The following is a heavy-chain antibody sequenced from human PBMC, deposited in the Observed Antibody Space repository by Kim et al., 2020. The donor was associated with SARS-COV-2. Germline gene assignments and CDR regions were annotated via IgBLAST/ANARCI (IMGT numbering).Heavy chain of an antibody. J-gene: IGHJ6*02. CDR1: GFTFSSYG. CDR3: ARDEGGSLGFGESRRFSYYYGMDV. Sequence: GGSLRLSCAASGFTFSSYGMHWVRQAPGKGLEWVAVIWYDGSNKYYADSVKGRFTISRDNSKNTLYLQMKSLRAEDTAVYYCARDEGGSLGFGESRRFSYYYGMDVWGQGTTVTVSS. D-gene: IGHD3-10*01. CDR2: IWYDGSNK. V-gene: IGHV3-33*01.